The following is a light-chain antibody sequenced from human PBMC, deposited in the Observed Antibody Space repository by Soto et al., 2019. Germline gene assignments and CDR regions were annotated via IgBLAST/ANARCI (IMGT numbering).Light chain of an antibody. CDR2: ENN. J-gene: IGLJ3*02. Sequence: QSVLTQPPSVSXAPGQKVTISCSGSSSNIGNNYVSWYQQLPGTAPKLLIYENNKRPSGIPDRFSGSKSXXXXXXXIXXLXXXXEADYYCGTWXSSLSAWVFG. V-gene: IGLV1-51*02. CDR1: SSNIGNNY. CDR3: GTWXSSLSAWV.